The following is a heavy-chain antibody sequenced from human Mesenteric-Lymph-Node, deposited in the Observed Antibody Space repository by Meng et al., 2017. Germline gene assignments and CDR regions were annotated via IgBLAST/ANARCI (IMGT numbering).Heavy chain of an antibody. J-gene: IGHJ5*02. CDR1: GFTFISYW. D-gene: IGHD6-19*01. CDR3: AREPGGWYALDP. V-gene: IGHV3-74*01. Sequence: GVCGGCLLHPGGVLRLSCAASGFTFISYWRHWVRQAPGKGRVWVSRINSDGSSTSYADSVKGRFTISRDNAKNTLYLQMNSLRAEDTAVYYCAREPGGWYALDPWGQGTLVT. CDR2: INSDGSST.